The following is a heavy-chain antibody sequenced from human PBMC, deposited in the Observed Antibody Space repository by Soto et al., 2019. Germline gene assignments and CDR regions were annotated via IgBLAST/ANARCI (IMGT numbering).Heavy chain of an antibody. V-gene: IGHV1-69*01. CDR3: ARAIVPRFNWFDP. CDR2: IIPFFGSP. CDR1: ADTFNNYA. D-gene: IGHD1-26*01. J-gene: IGHJ5*02. Sequence: QVQLVQSGAEVKKPGSSVTVSCKASADTFNNYAIAWVRQAPGQGLEWMGGIIPFFGSPKYSQKFQNRDTITVEESTSTSYMNLTGLRSDDTAVYYCARAIVPRFNWFDPWGQGTLVTVSS.